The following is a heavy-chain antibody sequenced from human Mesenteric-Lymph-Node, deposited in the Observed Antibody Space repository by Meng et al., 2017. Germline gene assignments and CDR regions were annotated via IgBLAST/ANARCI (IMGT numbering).Heavy chain of an antibody. Sequence: GESLKISCAASGFTFDDYGMSWVRQAPGKGLEWVSGINWNGGSTGYADSVKGRFTISRDNAKNSLYLQMNSLRAEDTALYYCARRFYGSGSYSWFDPWGQGTLVTVSS. V-gene: IGHV3-20*04. CDR3: ARRFYGSGSYSWFDP. CDR1: GFTFDDYG. J-gene: IGHJ5*02. CDR2: INWNGGST. D-gene: IGHD3-10*01.